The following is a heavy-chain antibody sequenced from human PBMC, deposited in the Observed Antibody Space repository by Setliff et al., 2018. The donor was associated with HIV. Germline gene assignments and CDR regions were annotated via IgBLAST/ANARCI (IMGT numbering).Heavy chain of an antibody. D-gene: IGHD3-10*01. CDR3: ARELYREWDY. Sequence: GSLRLSCAASGFTFHTYSMSWVRQAPGKGLEWVSVIYGGGTTHYADSVKGRFTISRDNSKNTVYLQMNSLRVEDTAVYYCARELYREWDYWGQGTLVTVSS. CDR2: IYGGGTT. V-gene: IGHV3-66*02. J-gene: IGHJ4*02. CDR1: GFTFHTYS.